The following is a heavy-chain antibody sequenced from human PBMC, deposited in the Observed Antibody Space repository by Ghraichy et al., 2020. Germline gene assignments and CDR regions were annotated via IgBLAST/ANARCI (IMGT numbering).Heavy chain of an antibody. CDR1: GYSFTAYY. CDR2: INPNSGDT. D-gene: IGHD1-26*01. V-gene: IGHV1-2*04. CDR3: ARDQSGSRGRHFDL. J-gene: IGHJ2*01. Sequence: ASVKVSCKASGYSFTAYYMHWMRQAPGQGPEWMGCINPNSGDTIYAQKFKGWVTLTRDTSISPGHMELSRLKYDDTAVYYCARDQSGSRGRHFDLWGRGTKITVSS.